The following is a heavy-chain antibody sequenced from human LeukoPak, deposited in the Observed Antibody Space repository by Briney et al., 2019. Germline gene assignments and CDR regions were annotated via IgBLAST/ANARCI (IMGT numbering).Heavy chain of an antibody. CDR3: AHLYLNKVIAY. J-gene: IGHJ4*02. V-gene: IGHV3-30*02. Sequence: GGSLRLSCVASGLALSEYGMHWVRQAPGKGPEWVSFLRYNGITAYYPDSVKGRFTTSRDDSKNTLYLQMTSLRVEDTATYYCAHLYLNKVIAYWGRGTRVTVSS. D-gene: IGHD1/OR15-1a*01. CDR1: GLALSEYG. CDR2: LRYNGITA.